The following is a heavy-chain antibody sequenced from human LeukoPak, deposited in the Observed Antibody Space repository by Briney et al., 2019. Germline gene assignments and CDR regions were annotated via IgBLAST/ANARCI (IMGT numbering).Heavy chain of an antibody. D-gene: IGHD6-19*01. J-gene: IGHJ4*02. CDR2: ISGSGGST. CDR3: ARHPFIAVADYDLDY. CDR1: GFTFSSYA. V-gene: IGHV3-23*01. Sequence: PGGSLRLSCAASGFTFSSYAMSWVRQAPGKGLEWVSAISGSGGSTYYADSAKGRFTISRDNSKNTLYLQMNSLRAEDTAVYYCARHPFIAVADYDLDYWGQGTLVTVSS.